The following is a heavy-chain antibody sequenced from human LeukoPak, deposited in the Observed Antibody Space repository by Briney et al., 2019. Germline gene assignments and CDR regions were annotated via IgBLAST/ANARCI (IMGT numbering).Heavy chain of an antibody. CDR1: GGSISSYY. D-gene: IGHD3-3*01. V-gene: IGHV4-59*01. CDR2: IYYSGST. Sequence: PSETLSLTCTVSGGSISSYYWSWIRQPPGKGLEWIGYIYYSGSTNYNPSLKSRVTISVDTSKNQFSLKLSSVTAADTAVYYCARSGMYDFWSGYGNWFDPWGQGTLVTVSS. CDR3: ARSGMYDFWSGYGNWFDP. J-gene: IGHJ5*02.